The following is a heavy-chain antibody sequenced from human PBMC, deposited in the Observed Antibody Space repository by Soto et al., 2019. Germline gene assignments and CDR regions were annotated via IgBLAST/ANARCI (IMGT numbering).Heavy chain of an antibody. V-gene: IGHV4-31*03. CDR1: GGSISSDGNY. D-gene: IGHD3-10*01. J-gene: IGHJ6*02. CDR3: ARARMVRGIIYYYGMDV. Sequence: QVQLQESGPGLVKSSQTLSLTCTVSGGSISSDGNYWSWIRQHPGKGLEWIGYIYYSGSTNYNPSLKSRVTISVDPSKNQFSLKLNSGTAADTAVYYCARARMVRGIIYYYGMDVWGQGTTVTVSS. CDR2: IYYSGST.